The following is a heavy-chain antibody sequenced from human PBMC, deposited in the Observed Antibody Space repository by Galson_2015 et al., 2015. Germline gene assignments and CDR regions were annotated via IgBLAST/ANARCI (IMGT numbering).Heavy chain of an antibody. CDR3: ARDTYYSGSGGYFGDTFDI. V-gene: IGHV4-59*01. J-gene: IGHJ3*02. Sequence: SETLSLTCTVSGGSMNNYYWSWVRQPPGKGLEWIGHVYYSGSTNYNSSLESRLTISVDTSKSQFSLKLSSVTAADTAVYYCARDTYYSGSGGYFGDTFDIWGQGTRVTVSS. D-gene: IGHD3-10*01. CDR2: VYYSGST. CDR1: GGSMNNYY.